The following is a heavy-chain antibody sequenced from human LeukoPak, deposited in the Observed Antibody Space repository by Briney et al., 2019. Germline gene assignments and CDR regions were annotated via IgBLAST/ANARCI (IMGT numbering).Heavy chain of an antibody. V-gene: IGHV3-11*01. Sequence: KSGGSLRLSCEASGFIFSDYYMSWLRQAPGKGPEHILYISSSGSIIYYADSVKGRFTISRDNAKNSLYLQMNSLRAEDTAVYYCARALDRGDYYYYYMDVWGKGTTVTISS. D-gene: IGHD2-15*01. CDR3: ARALDRGDYYYYYMDV. J-gene: IGHJ6*03. CDR1: GFIFSDYY. CDR2: ISSSGSII.